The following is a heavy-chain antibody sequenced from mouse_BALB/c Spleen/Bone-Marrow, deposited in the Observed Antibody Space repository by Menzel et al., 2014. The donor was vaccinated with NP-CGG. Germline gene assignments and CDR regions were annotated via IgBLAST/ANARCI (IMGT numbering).Heavy chain of an antibody. Sequence: VQLQQSGAELVRPGTSVRISCKASGYTFTNYWLGWVKQRPGHGLEWIGDIYPGGGYTNYNEKFKGKATLTADASSSTAYMQLSSLTSEDSAVYFCAREVRRYFDVWGAGTTVTVSS. CDR2: IYPGGGYT. J-gene: IGHJ1*01. CDR3: AREVRRYFDV. D-gene: IGHD2-14*01. CDR1: GYTFTNYW. V-gene: IGHV1-63*02.